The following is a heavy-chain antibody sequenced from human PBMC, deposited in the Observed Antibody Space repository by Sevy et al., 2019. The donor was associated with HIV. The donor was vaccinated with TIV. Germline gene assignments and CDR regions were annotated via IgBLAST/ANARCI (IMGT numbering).Heavy chain of an antibody. CDR1: GFTFSNYV. V-gene: IGHV3-30*04. CDR2: IASYGNDE. J-gene: IGHJ6*02. Sequence: GGSLRLSCAASGFTFSNYVMHWVRQAPGKGLEWVTFIASYGNDEDYGDSVKGRFTISRDNSKKTLYLQMNSLRPEDTAGYYCARSVLAVAGSYGMDVWGQGTTVTVSS. D-gene: IGHD6-19*01. CDR3: ARSVLAVAGSYGMDV.